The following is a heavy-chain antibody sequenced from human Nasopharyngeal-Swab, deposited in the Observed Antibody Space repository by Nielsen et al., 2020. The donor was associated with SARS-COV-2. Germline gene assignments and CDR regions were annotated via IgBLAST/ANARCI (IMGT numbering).Heavy chain of an antibody. V-gene: IGHV1-46*01. CDR2: INPSGGST. CDR1: GYTFTSYY. Sequence: ASVKVSCKASGYTFTSYYMHWVRQAPGQGLEWMGIINPSGGSTSYAQKFQGRVTITADESTSTAYMELSSLRSEDTAVYYCARDGGIAAAGLTHPFDYWGQGTLVTVSS. D-gene: IGHD6-13*01. J-gene: IGHJ4*02. CDR3: ARDGGIAAAGLTHPFDY.